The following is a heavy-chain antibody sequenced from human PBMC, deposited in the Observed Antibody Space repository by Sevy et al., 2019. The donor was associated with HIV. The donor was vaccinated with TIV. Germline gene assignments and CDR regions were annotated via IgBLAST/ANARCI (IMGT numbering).Heavy chain of an antibody. CDR3: ARAEVATGGYDY. D-gene: IGHD5-12*01. J-gene: IGHJ4*02. CDR2: RYYRSKWYT. Sequence: SQTLSLTCAISGDSDASSSAAWNWIRQSASRGLEWLGRRYYRSKWYTDYALSVKSRININPDTSKNQFSLQLNSVTPEDTAVYYCARAEVATGGYDYWGQGTLVTVSS. CDR1: GDSDASSSAA. V-gene: IGHV6-1*01.